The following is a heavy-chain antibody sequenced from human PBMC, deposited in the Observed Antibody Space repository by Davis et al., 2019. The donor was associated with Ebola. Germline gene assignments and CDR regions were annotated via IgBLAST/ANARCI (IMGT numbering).Heavy chain of an antibody. V-gene: IGHV4-31*03. Sequence: LRLSCTVSGGSISSGGYYWSWIRQHPGKGLEWIGYIYYSGSTYYNPSLKSRVTISVDTSKNQFSLKLSSVTAADTAVYYCARHMYYYDSSGYGRGNFDYWGQGTLVTVSS. J-gene: IGHJ4*02. CDR2: IYYSGST. CDR1: GGSISSGGYY. D-gene: IGHD3-22*01. CDR3: ARHMYYYDSSGYGRGNFDY.